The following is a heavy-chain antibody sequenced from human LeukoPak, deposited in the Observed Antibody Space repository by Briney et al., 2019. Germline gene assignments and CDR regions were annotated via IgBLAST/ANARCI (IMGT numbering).Heavy chain of an antibody. Sequence: GESLKISCKGSGYSFTNYWIGWVRQTPGKGLEWMGIINPGDSDTRYSPSFQGQVTISADKSISTAYLQWSSLKASDSAVYYCARHKSGSYHSALDPWGQGTLVTVSS. CDR2: INPGDSDT. V-gene: IGHV5-51*01. D-gene: IGHD1-26*01. CDR3: ARHKSGSYHSALDP. J-gene: IGHJ5*02. CDR1: GYSFTNYW.